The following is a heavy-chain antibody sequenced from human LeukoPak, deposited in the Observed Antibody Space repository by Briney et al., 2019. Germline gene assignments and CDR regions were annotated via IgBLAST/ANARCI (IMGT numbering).Heavy chain of an antibody. CDR1: GYSISSGYY. Sequence: PSETLSLTCAVSGYSISSGYYWGWIRQPPGKGLEWIGSIYHSGSTYYNPSLKSRVTISVDTSKNQFSLKLSSVTAADTAVYYWARTSSMVRGVIGGFLRYWGQGTLVTVSS. CDR2: IYHSGST. J-gene: IGHJ4*02. V-gene: IGHV4-38-2*01. CDR3: ARTSSMVRGVIGGFLRY. D-gene: IGHD3-10*01.